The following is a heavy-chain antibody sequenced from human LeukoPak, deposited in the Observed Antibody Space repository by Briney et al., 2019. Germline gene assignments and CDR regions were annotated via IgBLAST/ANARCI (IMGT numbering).Heavy chain of an antibody. J-gene: IGHJ4*02. CDR1: GDSISSGGYY. D-gene: IGHD3-10*01. CDR3: ARGGATPMVFRY. Sequence: KPSETLSLTCTVSGDSISSGGYYWSWIRQSPGKGLEWIGEINHSGSTKYNPSLKSRVAISIDTSKNQFSLHLTSVTAADTAVYYCARGGATPMVFRYWGRGTLVTVSS. CDR2: INHSGST. V-gene: IGHV4-39*07.